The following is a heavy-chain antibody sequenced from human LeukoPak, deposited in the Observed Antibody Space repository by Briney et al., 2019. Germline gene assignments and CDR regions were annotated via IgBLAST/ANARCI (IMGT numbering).Heavy chain of an antibody. CDR1: GFTFSSYE. V-gene: IGHV3-48*03. CDR2: ISSSGSTI. J-gene: IGHJ4*02. Sequence: GGSLRLSCAASGFTFSSYEMNWVRQAPGKGLEWVSYISSSGSTIYYADSVKGRFTISSDNAKNSLYLQMNSLRAEDTAVYYCARELPVAGLAGVYWGQGTLVTVSS. CDR3: ARELPVAGLAGVY. D-gene: IGHD6-19*01.